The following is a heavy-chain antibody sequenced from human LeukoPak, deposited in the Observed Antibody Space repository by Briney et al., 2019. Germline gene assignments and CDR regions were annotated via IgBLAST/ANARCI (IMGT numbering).Heavy chain of an antibody. V-gene: IGHV1-2*02. CDR2: INPNGGGT. CDR3: AREGLADDAFDI. J-gene: IGHJ3*02. CDR1: GYTFTGYY. D-gene: IGHD3/OR15-3a*01. Sequence: ASVKVSCKASGYTFTGYYMHWVRQAPGQGFEWMGWINPNGGGTNYAQKFQGRVTMTRDTSISRAYMELSRLRSDDTAVYYCAREGLADDAFDIWGQGTMVTVSS.